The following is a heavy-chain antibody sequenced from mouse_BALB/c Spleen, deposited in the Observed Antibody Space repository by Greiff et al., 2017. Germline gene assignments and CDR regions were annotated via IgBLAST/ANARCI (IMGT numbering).Heavy chain of an antibody. CDR2: IWGDGST. CDR1: GFSLTGYG. Sequence: QVQLKESGPGLVAPSQSLSITCTVSGFSLTGYGVNWVRQPPGKGLEWLGMIWGDGSTDYNSALKSRLSISKDNSKSQVFLKMNSLQTDDTARYYCAREGDYYGYYFDYWGQGTTLTVSS. V-gene: IGHV2-6-7*01. J-gene: IGHJ2*01. CDR3: AREGDYYGYYFDY. D-gene: IGHD1-2*01.